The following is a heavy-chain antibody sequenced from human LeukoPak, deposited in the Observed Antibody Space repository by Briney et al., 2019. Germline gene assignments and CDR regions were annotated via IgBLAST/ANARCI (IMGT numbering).Heavy chain of an antibody. J-gene: IGHJ6*03. CDR3: ARDRGSEGYSYGFYYYYMDV. Sequence: ASVKVSCKASGYTFTSYGISWVRQAPGQGLEWMGWISAYNGNTNYAQKLQGGVTMTTDTSTSTAYMELRSLRSDDTAVYYCARDRGSEGYSYGFYYYYMDVWGKGTTVTVSS. V-gene: IGHV1-18*01. D-gene: IGHD5-18*01. CDR2: ISAYNGNT. CDR1: GYTFTSYG.